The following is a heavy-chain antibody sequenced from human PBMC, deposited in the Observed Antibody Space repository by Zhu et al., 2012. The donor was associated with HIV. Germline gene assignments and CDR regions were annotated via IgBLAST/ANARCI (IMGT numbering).Heavy chain of an antibody. CDR1: GGSISSGGYS. CDR2: IYHSGST. D-gene: IGHD3-10*01. CDR3: ARYYYGSGSYYKLVHAFDI. Sequence: QVQLQESGSGLVKPSQTLSLTCAVSGGSISSGGYSWSWIRQPPGKGLEWIGYIYHSGSTYYNPSLKSRVTISVDRSKNQFSLKLSSVTAADTAVYYCARYYYGSGSYYKLVHAFDIWAKGQWSPSLQ. V-gene: IGHV4-30-2*01. J-gene: IGHJ3*02.